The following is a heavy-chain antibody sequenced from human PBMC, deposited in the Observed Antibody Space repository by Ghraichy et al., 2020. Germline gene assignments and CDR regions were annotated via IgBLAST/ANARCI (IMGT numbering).Heavy chain of an antibody. CDR2: TYYRSKWYN. CDR1: GDSVSSNSAA. CDR3: ARDAYTFGIIVATSKGGFDF. Sequence: TLSLTCAISGDSVSSNSAAWNWIRQSPSRGLEWLGRTYYRSKWYNDYAISVKSRITISPDTSKNQFSLQLNSVTPEDTAVYYCARDAYTFGIIVATSKGGFDFWGQGTLVTVSS. D-gene: IGHD3-16*01. V-gene: IGHV6-1*01. J-gene: IGHJ4*02.